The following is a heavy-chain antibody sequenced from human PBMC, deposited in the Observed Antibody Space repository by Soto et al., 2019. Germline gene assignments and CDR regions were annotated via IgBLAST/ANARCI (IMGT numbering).Heavy chain of an antibody. Sequence: QVQLVQSEGEMKKPGASVKVSCKASGYTFTRFGIGWVRQAPGQGLEYLGWITVDNGRTDYAQKFQGRVTMTVDTSTTTGYMELTKLISDDTAVYYCARFLQLRPLDYWGQGTLVTVSS. V-gene: IGHV1-18*04. CDR2: ITVDNGRT. CDR1: GYTFTRFG. J-gene: IGHJ4*02. D-gene: IGHD1-1*01. CDR3: ARFLQLRPLDY.